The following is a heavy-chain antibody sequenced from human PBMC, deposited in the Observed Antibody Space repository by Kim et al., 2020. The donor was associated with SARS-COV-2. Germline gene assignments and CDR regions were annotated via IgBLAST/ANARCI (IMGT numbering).Heavy chain of an antibody. CDR1: GGTFSSYA. V-gene: IGHV1-69*04. Sequence: SVKVSCKASGGTFSSYAISWVRQAPGQGLEWMGRIIPILGIANYAQKFQGRVTITADKSTSTAYMELSSLRSEDTAVYYCAREKGIPGGAFDIWGQGTMVTVSS. D-gene: IGHD6-13*01. J-gene: IGHJ3*02. CDR2: IIPILGIA. CDR3: AREKGIPGGAFDI.